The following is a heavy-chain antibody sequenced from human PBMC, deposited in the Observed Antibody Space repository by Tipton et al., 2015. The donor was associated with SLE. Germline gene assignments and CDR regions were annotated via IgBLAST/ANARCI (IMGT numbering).Heavy chain of an antibody. V-gene: IGHV4-61*02. Sequence: LRLSCTVSGDSISRGYYYWTWIRQPAGKGLEWIGRIYNTGSANYNPSLKSRVTISLDTSKNQFSLKLSSVTAADTAVYYCAREGGSYTAFDYWGQGTLVTVSS. CDR2: IYNTGSA. J-gene: IGHJ4*02. CDR3: AREGGSYTAFDY. D-gene: IGHD1-26*01. CDR1: GDSISRGYYY.